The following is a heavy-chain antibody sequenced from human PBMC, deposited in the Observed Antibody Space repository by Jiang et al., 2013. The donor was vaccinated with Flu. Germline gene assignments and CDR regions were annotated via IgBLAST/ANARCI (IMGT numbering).Heavy chain of an antibody. CDR3: ARGVHSSSWRAFDY. CDR1: GGSFSGYY. V-gene: IGHV4-34*01. D-gene: IGHD6-13*01. Sequence: SLTCAVYGGSFSGYYWSWIRQPPGKGLEWIGEINHSGSTNYNPSLKSRVTISVDTSKNQFSLKLSSVTAADTAVYYCARGVHSSSWRAFDYWGQGTLVTVSS. CDR2: INHSGST. J-gene: IGHJ4*02.